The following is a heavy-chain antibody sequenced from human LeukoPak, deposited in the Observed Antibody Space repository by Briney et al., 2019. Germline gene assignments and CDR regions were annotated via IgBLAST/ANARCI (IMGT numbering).Heavy chain of an antibody. J-gene: IGHJ6*02. Sequence: PSETLSLTCTVSGGSISNYYWNWIRQPPGKGLEWIGYIHYSGSTNYNPSLKSRVTMSVDTSKNQFSLELSSVTAADSAEYYCARHVLVPGRDIFYYGMDVWGQGTTVTVSS. CDR1: GGSISNYY. V-gene: IGHV4-59*08. CDR2: IHYSGST. D-gene: IGHD1-26*01. CDR3: ARHVLVPGRDIFYYGMDV.